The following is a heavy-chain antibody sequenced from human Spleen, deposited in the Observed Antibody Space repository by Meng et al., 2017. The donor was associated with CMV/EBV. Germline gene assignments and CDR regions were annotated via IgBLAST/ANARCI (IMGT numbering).Heavy chain of an antibody. J-gene: IGHJ4*02. CDR3: ARAPPSFIAGFDY. CDR2: MNPNSGNT. D-gene: IGHD2-21*01. Sequence: ASVKVSCKASGYTFTSYDINWVRQATGQGLEWMGWMNPNSGNTGYAQKFQGRVTMTRNTSISTAYMELSSLRSEDTAVHYCARAPPSFIAGFDYWGQGTLVTVSS. CDR1: GYTFTSYD. V-gene: IGHV1-8*01.